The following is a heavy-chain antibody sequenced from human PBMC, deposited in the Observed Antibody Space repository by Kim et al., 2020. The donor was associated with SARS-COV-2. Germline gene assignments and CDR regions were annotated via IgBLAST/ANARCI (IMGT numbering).Heavy chain of an antibody. D-gene: IGHD1-26*01. V-gene: IGHV4-39*01. CDR1: GGSITGSYY. CDR2: IFHSGNT. CDR3: ARQWSNSQRAFDP. Sequence: SETLSLTCTVSGGSITGSYYWGWVRQPPGKGLECIGSIFHSGNTYYNPSLKSRVTISVDTSKNQFSLRVTSVTAADTGVYYCARQWSNSQRAFDPWGQGTLVTVSP. J-gene: IGHJ5*02.